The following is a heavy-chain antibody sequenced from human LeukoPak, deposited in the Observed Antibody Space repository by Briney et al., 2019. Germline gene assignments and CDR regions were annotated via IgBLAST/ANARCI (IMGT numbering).Heavy chain of an antibody. CDR3: ARGVYDSSGYYCYYYYMDV. D-gene: IGHD3-22*01. CDR2: FIPIFGTA. J-gene: IGHJ6*03. Sequence: ASVKVSCKASGGTFSSYAISWVRQAPGQGLEWMGGFIPIFGTANYAQKFQGRVTITTDESTSTAYMELSSLRSEDTAVYYCARGVYDSSGYYCYYYYMDVWGKGTTVTVSS. CDR1: GGTFSSYA. V-gene: IGHV1-69*05.